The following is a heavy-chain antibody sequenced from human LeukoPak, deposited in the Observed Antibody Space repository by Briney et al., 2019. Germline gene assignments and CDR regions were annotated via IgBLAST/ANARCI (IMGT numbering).Heavy chain of an antibody. CDR2: INPSGGST. CDR1: GYIFTSYG. D-gene: IGHD1-1*01. V-gene: IGHV1-46*01. J-gene: IGHJ4*02. CDR3: ARGTTDAY. Sequence: ASVKVSCKASGYIFTSYGISWVRQAPGQGLEWMGVINPSGGSTRYAQKFQGRVTMTGDPSTRTVYMELSSLTSDDTAVYYCARGTTDAYWGQGTPVTVSS.